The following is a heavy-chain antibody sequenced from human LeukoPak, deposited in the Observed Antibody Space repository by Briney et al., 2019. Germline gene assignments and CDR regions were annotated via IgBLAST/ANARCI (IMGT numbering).Heavy chain of an antibody. CDR1: GLTFSTSG. D-gene: IGHD1-14*01. J-gene: IGHJ4*02. CDR3: ATETNGRHYDY. CDR2: IGPTGSDR. V-gene: IGHV3-21*06. Sequence: GGSLRLSCTASGLTFSTSGFNWLRQAPGQGLEWVASIGPTGSDRYHADSIKGRFTISRDNANNFLYLQMNSLRAEDTAVYYCATETNGRHYDYWGQGTLLTVSS.